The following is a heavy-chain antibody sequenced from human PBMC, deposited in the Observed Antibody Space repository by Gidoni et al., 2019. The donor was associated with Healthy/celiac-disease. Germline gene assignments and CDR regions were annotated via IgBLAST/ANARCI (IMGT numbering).Heavy chain of an antibody. Sequence: QLQLQESGPGLVKPSETLSLTCTVPGGSISSRSYYWGWIRQPPGKGLEWIGSIYYSGSTYYNPSLKSRVTISVDTSKNQFSLKLSSVTAADTAVYYCARQDMANWFDPWGQGTLVTVSS. D-gene: IGHD2-15*01. V-gene: IGHV4-39*01. J-gene: IGHJ5*02. CDR3: ARQDMANWFDP. CDR2: IYYSGST. CDR1: GGSISSRSYY.